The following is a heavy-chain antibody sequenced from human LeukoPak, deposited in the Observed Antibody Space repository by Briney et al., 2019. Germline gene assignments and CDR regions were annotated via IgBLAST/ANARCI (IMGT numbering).Heavy chain of an antibody. CDR2: IYYGGTT. CDR1: GGSLSSGDYY. J-gene: IGHJ3*02. Sequence: PSETLSLTCTVSGGSLSSGDYYWDWIRQPPGKGLEWIGTIYYGGTTYYNPSLRSRVTISVDMSKNQFSLKVDSVTAADTAVYYCARVPSGGSGMGAFDIWGQGTMVTVSS. D-gene: IGHD3-10*01. V-gene: IGHV4-39*07. CDR3: ARVPSGGSGMGAFDI.